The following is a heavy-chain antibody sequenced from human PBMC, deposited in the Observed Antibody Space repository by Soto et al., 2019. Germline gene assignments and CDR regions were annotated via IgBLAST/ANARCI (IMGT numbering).Heavy chain of an antibody. CDR1: GFNFSCYA. Sequence: PVGALRFTYASSGFNFSCYAMPWVRQARGRGLEWVAVISYDGGNEYYADSVKGRFTISRDNSKNTLYLHMSSLRAEDTAVYYCPRRPYGDSHVDAFDIWGQGTMVTVSS. CDR3: PRRPYGDSHVDAFDI. V-gene: IGHV3-30-3*01. J-gene: IGHJ3*02. D-gene: IGHD4-17*01. CDR2: ISYDGGNE.